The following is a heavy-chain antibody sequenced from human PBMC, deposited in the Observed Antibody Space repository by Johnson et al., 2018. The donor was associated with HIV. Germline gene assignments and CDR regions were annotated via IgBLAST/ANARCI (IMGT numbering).Heavy chain of an antibody. V-gene: IGHV3-30*03. CDR1: GFTFDDYG. CDR3: ARPGDTTMVSAFDI. Sequence: VQLVESGGGVVRPGGSLRLSYAASGFTFDDYGMSWVRLAPGKGLEWVAVISFDGSNTYYADSVEGGFTISRDNSKNTLYLQMTSLRAEDTAVYYCARPGDTTMVSAFDIWGQGTMVTISS. CDR2: ISFDGSNT. D-gene: IGHD5-18*01. J-gene: IGHJ3*02.